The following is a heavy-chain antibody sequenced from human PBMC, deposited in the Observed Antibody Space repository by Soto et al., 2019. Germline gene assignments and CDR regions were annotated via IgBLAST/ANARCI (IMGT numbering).Heavy chain of an antibody. CDR2: IKSKTDSGTT. CDR1: GFTFSNAW. Sequence: GGSLRLSCAASGFTFSNAWMSWVRQAPGKGLEWVGRIKSKTDSGTTDYAAPVKGRFTISRDDSKNTLYLQMNSLKTEDTAVYYCTRYNGGDWFDPWGQGTLVTVSS. J-gene: IGHJ5*02. D-gene: IGHD1-20*01. CDR3: TRYNGGDWFDP. V-gene: IGHV3-15*01.